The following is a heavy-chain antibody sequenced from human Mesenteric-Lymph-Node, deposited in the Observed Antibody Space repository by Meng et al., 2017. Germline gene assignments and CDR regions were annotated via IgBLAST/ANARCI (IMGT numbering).Heavy chain of an antibody. CDR2: IHSSGST. J-gene: IGHJ5*02. V-gene: IGHV4-31*03. Sequence: QVQLQEQGPGLVKPSQPLSLTCTFSGGSISIGGYYWGWIRQHPGKGLEWIGYIHSSGSTYYNPSLRSRLTISVDTSKNQFSLKLSSVTAADTAVYYCARASYGSGSPLGESWFDPWGQGTLVTVSS. CDR3: ARASYGSGSPLGESWFDP. CDR1: GGSISIGGYY. D-gene: IGHD3-10*01.